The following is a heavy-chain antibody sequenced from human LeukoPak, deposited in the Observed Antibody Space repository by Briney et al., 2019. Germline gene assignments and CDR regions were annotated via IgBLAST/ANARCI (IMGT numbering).Heavy chain of an antibody. CDR2: IYYSGST. Sequence: SETLSLTCTVSGGSISSGGYYWSWIRQHPGKGLEWIGYIYYSGSTYYNPSLKSRVTISVDTPKNQFSLKLSSVTAADTAVYYCARDLGYCSSTSCYDGRGAFDIWGQGTMVTVSS. CDR1: GGSISSGGYY. D-gene: IGHD2-2*01. J-gene: IGHJ3*02. V-gene: IGHV4-31*03. CDR3: ARDLGYCSSTSCYDGRGAFDI.